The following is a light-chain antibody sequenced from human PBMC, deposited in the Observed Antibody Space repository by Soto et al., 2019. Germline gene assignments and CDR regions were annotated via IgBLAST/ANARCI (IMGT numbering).Light chain of an antibody. CDR2: EVS. CDR3: SSYTSTNTLV. CDR1: SSDVGGYKD. J-gene: IGLJ2*01. Sequence: QSALTQPASVSGSPGQSITISCTGSSSDVGGYKDVSWYQHHPGKSPTLLVFEVSNRPSWVSNRFSASKSGNTASLTISGLQAEDEDHYYCSSYTSTNTLVFGGGTKLTVL. V-gene: IGLV2-14*01.